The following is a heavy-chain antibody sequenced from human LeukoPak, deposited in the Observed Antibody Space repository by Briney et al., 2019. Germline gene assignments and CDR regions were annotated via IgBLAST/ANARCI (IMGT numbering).Heavy chain of an antibody. CDR1: GYTFTSYY. D-gene: IGHD1-26*01. CDR3: ASSQWELLLYYGMDV. CDR2: INPSGGST. V-gene: IGHV1-46*01. Sequence: ASVKVSFKASGYTFTSYYMHWVRQAPGQGLEWMGIINPSGGSTSYAQKFQGRVTMTRDTSTSTVYMELSSLRSEDTAVYYCASSQWELLLYYGMDVWGQGTTVTVSS. J-gene: IGHJ6*02.